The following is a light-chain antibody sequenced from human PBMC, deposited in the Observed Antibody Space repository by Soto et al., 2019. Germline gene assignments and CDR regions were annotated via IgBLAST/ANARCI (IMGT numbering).Light chain of an antibody. V-gene: IGLV2-14*01. Sequence: QSLLTQPASVSGSPGQSITISCTGTNSDVGSYNRVSWYQQPPGTAPKLIIYDVNNRPSGVSYRFSGSKSGNTASLTISGLQAEDEADYYCNSYTTSETYVFGTGTKLTVL. J-gene: IGLJ1*01. CDR2: DVN. CDR1: NSDVGSYNR. CDR3: NSYTTSETYV.